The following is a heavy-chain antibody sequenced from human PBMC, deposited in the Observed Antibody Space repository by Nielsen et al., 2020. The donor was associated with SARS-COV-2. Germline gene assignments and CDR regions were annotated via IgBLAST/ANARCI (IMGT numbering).Heavy chain of an antibody. Sequence: WIRQPPGKGLEWIGYIHYTGSTNYNPSLKSRVTISVDTSKNQFSLKLSSVTAADTAVYYCAREGRWFDPWGQGTLVTVSS. CDR2: IHYTGST. V-gene: IGHV4-59*01. J-gene: IGHJ5*02. CDR3: AREGRWFDP.